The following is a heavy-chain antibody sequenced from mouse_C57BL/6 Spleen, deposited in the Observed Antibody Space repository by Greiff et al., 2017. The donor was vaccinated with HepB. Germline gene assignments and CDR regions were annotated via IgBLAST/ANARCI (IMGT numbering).Heavy chain of an antibody. J-gene: IGHJ3*01. V-gene: IGHV1-26*01. CDR1: GYTFIDYY. Sequence: EVQLQQSGPELVKPGASVKISCKASGYTFIDYYMNWVKQSHGKSLEWIGDINPNNGGTSYNQKFKGKATLTVDKSSSTAYMELRSLTSEDSAVYYCERQPIYYGPWFAYWGQGTLVTVSA. CDR2: INPNNGGT. CDR3: ERQPIYYGPWFAY. D-gene: IGHD2-1*01.